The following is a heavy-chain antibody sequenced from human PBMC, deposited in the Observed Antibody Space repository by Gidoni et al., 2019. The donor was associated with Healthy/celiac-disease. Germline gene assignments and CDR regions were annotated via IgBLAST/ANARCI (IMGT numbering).Heavy chain of an antibody. J-gene: IGHJ4*02. CDR2: IYYSGST. D-gene: IGHD2-2*01. CDR3: ARRSGYCSSTSCQGRFDY. CDR1: GGSISSYY. Sequence: QVQLQESGPGLVKPSETLSLTCTVSGGSISSYYWSWSRQPPGKGLEWIGYIYYSGSTNYNPSLKSRVTISVDTSKNQFSLKLSSVTAADTAVYYCARRSGYCSSTSCQGRFDYWGQGTLVTVSS. V-gene: IGHV4-59*01.